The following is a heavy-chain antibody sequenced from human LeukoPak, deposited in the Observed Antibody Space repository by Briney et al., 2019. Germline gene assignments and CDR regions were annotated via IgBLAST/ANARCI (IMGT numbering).Heavy chain of an antibody. V-gene: IGHV4-61*02. CDR2: IYTSGST. D-gene: IGHD3-22*01. Sequence: PSQTLSLTCTVSGGSISSGSYYWSWIRQPAGKGLEWIGRIYTSGSTNYNPSLKSRVTISVDTSKNQFSLKLSSVTAADTAVYYCARDYCDSSGYPAGDYWGQGTLVTVSS. CDR3: ARDYCDSSGYPAGDY. CDR1: GGSISSGSYY. J-gene: IGHJ4*02.